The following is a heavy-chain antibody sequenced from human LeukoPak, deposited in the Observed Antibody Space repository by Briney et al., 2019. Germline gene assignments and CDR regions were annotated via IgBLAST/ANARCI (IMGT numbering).Heavy chain of an antibody. CDR3: ARSGGAGYYTDFDY. Sequence: SVKVSCKASGGTFSSYAISWVRQAPGQGLEWMGRIIPIFGTANYAQKFQGRVTITTDESTSTAYMELSSLRSEGTAVYYCARSGGAGYYTDFDYWGQGTLVTVSS. V-gene: IGHV1-69*05. D-gene: IGHD3/OR15-3a*01. CDR1: GGTFSSYA. CDR2: IIPIFGTA. J-gene: IGHJ4*02.